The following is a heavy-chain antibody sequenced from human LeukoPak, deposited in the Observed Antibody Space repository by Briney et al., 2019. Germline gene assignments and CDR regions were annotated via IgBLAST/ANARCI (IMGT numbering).Heavy chain of an antibody. J-gene: IGHJ5*02. D-gene: IGHD2-2*01. V-gene: IGHV4-34*01. CDR1: GGSFSGYY. CDR2: INHSGST. CDR3: ATARRGIVVDPAAPHLDT. Sequence: SETLSLTCAVYGGSFSGYYWSWIRQPPGKGLGWIGEINHSGSTNYNPSLKSRVTISVDTSKNQFSLKLSSATAADTALYYCATARRGIVVDPAAPHLDTWGQGTLVTVSS.